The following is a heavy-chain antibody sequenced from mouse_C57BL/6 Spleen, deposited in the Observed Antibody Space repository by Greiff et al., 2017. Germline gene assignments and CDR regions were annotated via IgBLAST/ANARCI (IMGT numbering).Heavy chain of an antibody. Sequence: VQLQQSGPELVKPGASVKISCKASGYTFTDYYMNWVKQSHGKSLEWIGDINPNNGGTSYNQKFKGKATLTVDKSSSTAYMELRSLTSEDSAVYYCARGYYDSMDYWGQGTSVTVSS. CDR2: INPNNGGT. D-gene: IGHD2-4*01. J-gene: IGHJ4*01. CDR1: GYTFTDYY. V-gene: IGHV1-26*01. CDR3: ARGYYDSMDY.